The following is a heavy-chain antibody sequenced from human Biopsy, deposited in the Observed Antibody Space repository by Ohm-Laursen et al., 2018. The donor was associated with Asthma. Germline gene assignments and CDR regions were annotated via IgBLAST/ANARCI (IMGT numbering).Heavy chain of an antibody. J-gene: IGHJ2*01. D-gene: IGHD2-15*01. Sequence: GTLSLTCIVSGGSVSSGSYYWSWIRQPPGKGLARVSYISYSGSTDYNPSLKSRLTISMDTSKNQFSLKLSSVTAADTAVYYCARVPTTLRYFDLWGRGTLVTVSS. V-gene: IGHV4-61*01. CDR3: ARVPTTLRYFDL. CDR2: ISYSGST. CDR1: GGSVSSGSYY.